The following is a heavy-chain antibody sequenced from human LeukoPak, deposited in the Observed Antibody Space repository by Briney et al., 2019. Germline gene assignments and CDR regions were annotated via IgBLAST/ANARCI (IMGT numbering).Heavy chain of an antibody. CDR1: GFIFISYT. D-gene: IGHD3-22*01. CDR3: AREHYYDSSGYYRDFDI. CDR2: ISYDGSNK. V-gene: IGHV3-30-3*01. Sequence: GGSLSLSCAASGFIFISYTVHWVRQAPGKGLEWVALISYDGSNKYSADSVKGRFTISRDNSKNTLYLQMNSLRAEDTAVYYCAREHYYDSSGYYRDFDIWGQGTMVTVSS. J-gene: IGHJ3*02.